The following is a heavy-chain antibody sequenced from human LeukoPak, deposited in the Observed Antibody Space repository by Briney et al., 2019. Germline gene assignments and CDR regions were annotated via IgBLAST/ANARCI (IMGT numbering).Heavy chain of an antibody. D-gene: IGHD3-10*01. J-gene: IGHJ4*01. CDR2: FYHSGST. V-gene: IGHV4-59*12. CDR1: GGFNTHYY. CDR3: AREGNYYGFYYFDY. Sequence: PSETLSLTCSVSGGFNTHYYWSWIRQPPGKGLEWIGYFYHSGSTDYNPSLKSRVTISVDTSKNHFSLKLSSVTAADTAVYYCAREGNYYGFYYFDYWGQGTLVTVSS.